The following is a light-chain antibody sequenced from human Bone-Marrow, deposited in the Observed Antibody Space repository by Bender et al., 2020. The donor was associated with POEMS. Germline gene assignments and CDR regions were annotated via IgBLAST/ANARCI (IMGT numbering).Light chain of an antibody. CDR2: DVL. J-gene: IGLJ1*01. CDR3: AAWDDSLNRYYV. CDR1: SSDVGGYNY. V-gene: IGLV2-11*01. Sequence: QSALTQPRSVSGSPGQSVTISCTGTSSDVGGYNYVSWFQHHPGQAPKLVIYDVLKRPSGVPDRFSGSKSGTSASLAISGLRSQDEADYYCAAWDDSLNRYYVFGTGTKVTVL.